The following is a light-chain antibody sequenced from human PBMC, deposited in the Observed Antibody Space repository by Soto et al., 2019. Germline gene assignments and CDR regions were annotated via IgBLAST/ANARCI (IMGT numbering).Light chain of an antibody. CDR1: QDISTY. Sequence: IQLTQSPSSLSASVGDRVTITCRASQDISTYLAWYQQKPGRAPKLLISAASTLQSGVPSRFSGSGSGTEFALTITSLQSEDFAPYHCQQLKSYPITFGQGTRLEIK. CDR2: AAS. CDR3: QQLKSYPIT. V-gene: IGKV1-9*01. J-gene: IGKJ5*01.